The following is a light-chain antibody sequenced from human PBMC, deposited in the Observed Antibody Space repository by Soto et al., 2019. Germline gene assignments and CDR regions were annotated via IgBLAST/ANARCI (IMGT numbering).Light chain of an antibody. CDR2: WAS. V-gene: IGKV4-1*01. CDR1: QSLLYSSNNKNY. CDR3: EQYYYTPYS. J-gene: IGKJ2*03. Sequence: DIVMTQSPDSLPVSLGERATINCKSSQSLLYSSNNKNYLAWYQQKPGQPPKLLIFWASTRESGVPDRFSGSGSGTDYTLTISRLQTEDVAVYYWEQYYYTPYSFGQGTKLDIK.